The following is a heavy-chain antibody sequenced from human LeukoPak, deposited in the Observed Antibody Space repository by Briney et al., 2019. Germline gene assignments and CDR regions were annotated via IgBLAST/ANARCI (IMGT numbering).Heavy chain of an antibody. V-gene: IGHV3-23*01. CDR2: ISNNGGST. D-gene: IGHD3-10*01. CDR3: AKIGRHYYGSALKGAFDI. J-gene: IGHJ3*02. CDR1: GFTFRSYA. Sequence: GGSLRLSCAASGFTFRSYAMSWVRQAPGKGLEWVSRISNNGGSTYYTDSVKGRFTISRDNSKNTLSLQMNSLRAEDTAVYYCAKIGRHYYGSALKGAFDIWGQGTVVTASS.